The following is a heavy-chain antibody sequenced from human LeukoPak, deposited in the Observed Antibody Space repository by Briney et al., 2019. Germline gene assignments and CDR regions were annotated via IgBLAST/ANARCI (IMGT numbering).Heavy chain of an antibody. CDR2: INHSGST. J-gene: IGHJ4*02. Sequence: PSETLSLTCAVYGGSFSGYYWSWIRQPPGKGLEWIGEINHSGSTNYNPSLKSRVTISVDTSKNQFSLKLSSVTAADTAVYYRARGATRNFDYWGQGTLVTVSS. CDR1: GGSFSGYY. V-gene: IGHV4-34*01. CDR3: ARGATRNFDY.